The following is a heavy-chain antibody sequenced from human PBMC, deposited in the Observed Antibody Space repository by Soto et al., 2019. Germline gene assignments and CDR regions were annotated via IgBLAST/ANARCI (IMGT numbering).Heavy chain of an antibody. V-gene: IGHV1-18*01. D-gene: IGHD3-3*01. J-gene: IGHJ4*02. CDR2: ISAYNGNT. CDR1: GYTFTSYG. CDR3: AFSYDFWSGSPTPYYFDY. Sequence: QVQLVQSGAEVKKPGASVKVSCKASGYTFTSYGISWVRQAPGQGLEWMGWISAYNGNTNYAQKLQGRVTITTDTSTSTAYMELRSLRSDDTAVYYCAFSYDFWSGSPTPYYFDYWGQGTLVTVSS.